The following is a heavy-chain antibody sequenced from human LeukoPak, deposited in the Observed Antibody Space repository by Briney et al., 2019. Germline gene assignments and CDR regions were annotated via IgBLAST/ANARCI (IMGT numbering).Heavy chain of an antibody. CDR3: IPKWELWGHDAFDI. Sequence: GGSLRLSCAASGFTFDDYGMSWVRQAPGKGLEWVSGINWNGGSTGYADSVKGRFTISRDNAKNSLYLQMNSLRAEGTALYYCIPKWELWGHDAFDIWGQGTMVTVSS. CDR2: INWNGGST. V-gene: IGHV3-20*04. J-gene: IGHJ3*02. D-gene: IGHD1-26*01. CDR1: GFTFDDYG.